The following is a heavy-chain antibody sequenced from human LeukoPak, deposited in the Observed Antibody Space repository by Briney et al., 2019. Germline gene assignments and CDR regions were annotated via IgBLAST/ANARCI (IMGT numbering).Heavy chain of an antibody. CDR3: ARVGYSSGWYTAYYVDY. CDR1: GYTFTSYY. V-gene: IGHV1-46*01. J-gene: IGHJ4*02. CDR2: INPRGDTT. Sequence: ASVKVSCKASGYTFTSYYIHWVRQAPGQGLEWMGLINPRGDTTSYAQKFQGRVTMTRDTSTSTVYMELSSLTSEDTAVYYCARVGYSSGWYTAYYVDYWGQGTLVTVSS. D-gene: IGHD6-19*01.